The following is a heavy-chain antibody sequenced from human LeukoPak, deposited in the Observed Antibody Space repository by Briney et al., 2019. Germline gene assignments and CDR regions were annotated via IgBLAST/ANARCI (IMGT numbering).Heavy chain of an antibody. J-gene: IGHJ4*02. D-gene: IGHD1-1*01. Sequence: ASVKVSCRASGYTLFSYLTAWVRLAPGQGLEWMGWITHYNGHTNYAQKFQGRLTMTAVTSTSTVYMEPRSLRSDDTAVYYCARVFTGNYESRRFDFWGQGTLITVSS. CDR1: GYTLFSYL. CDR3: ARVFTGNYESRRFDF. CDR2: ITHYNGHT. V-gene: IGHV1-18*01.